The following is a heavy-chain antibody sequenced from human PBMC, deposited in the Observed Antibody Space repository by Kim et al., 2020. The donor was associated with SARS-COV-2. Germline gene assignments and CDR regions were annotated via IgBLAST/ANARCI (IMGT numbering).Heavy chain of an antibody. J-gene: IGHJ2*01. CDR1: GFSFSSYG. CDR2: ISYDGSDK. CDR3: ARGPVDPTDGWYFDV. Sequence: GGSLRLSCAASGFSFSSYGMHWVRQAPGKGLEWVAFISYDGSDKFYADSVKGRFTISRDTSNNTLSLQTNSLRAEATAVFYCARGPVDPTDGWYFDVWGR. D-gene: IGHD5-12*01. V-gene: IGHV3-33*01.